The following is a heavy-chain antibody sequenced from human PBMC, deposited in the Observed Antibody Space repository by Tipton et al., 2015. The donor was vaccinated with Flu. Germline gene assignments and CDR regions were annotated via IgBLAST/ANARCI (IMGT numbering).Heavy chain of an antibody. CDR1: GGSISSSNW. V-gene: IGHV4-4*02. D-gene: IGHD2-15*01. CDR2: IHHSGST. CDR3: ARDPNRYCSGGSCFQFDY. J-gene: IGHJ4*02. Sequence: SLRLSCAVSGGSISSSNWWSWVRQPPGKGLEWIGEIHHSGSTNYNPSLKSRVTISVDKSKNQFSLNLSSVTAADTAVYYCARDPNRYCSGGSCFQFDYWGQGTLVTVSS.